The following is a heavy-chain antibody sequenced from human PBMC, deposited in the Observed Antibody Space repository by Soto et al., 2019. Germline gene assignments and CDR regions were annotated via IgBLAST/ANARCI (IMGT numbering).Heavy chain of an antibody. CDR3: ARDKVGYSSSWYSRKTYYYYYGMDV. V-gene: IGHV3-30-3*01. J-gene: IGHJ6*02. Sequence: QVQLVESGGGVVQPGRSLRLSCAASGFTFSSYAMHWVRQAPGKGLEWVAVISYDGSNKYYADSVKGRFTISRDNSKNTLYLQMNSLRDEDTAVYYCARDKVGYSSSWYSRKTYYYYYGMDVWGQGTTVTVSS. D-gene: IGHD6-13*01. CDR2: ISYDGSNK. CDR1: GFTFSSYA.